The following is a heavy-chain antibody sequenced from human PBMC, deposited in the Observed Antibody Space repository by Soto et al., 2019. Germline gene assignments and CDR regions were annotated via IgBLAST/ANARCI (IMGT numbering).Heavy chain of an antibody. CDR3: AGGRIGVVGSRAYYGMYV. CDR2: IIPVFGLV. CDR1: GGTPSNSA. J-gene: IGHJ6*01. D-gene: IGHD6-19*01. Sequence: QVHLLLQSGAEVKKPGSSVKVSCKASGGTPSNSAISWVRQAPGQGLEWMGGIIPVFGLVKYAQNFQGRVTLTADEYTNTSYMELSSMRPEDTAVYYCAGGRIGVVGSRAYYGMYVWVQGTTVTVAS. V-gene: IGHV1-69*01.